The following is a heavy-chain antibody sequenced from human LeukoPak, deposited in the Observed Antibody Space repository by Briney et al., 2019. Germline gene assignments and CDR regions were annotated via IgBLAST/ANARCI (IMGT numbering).Heavy chain of an antibody. J-gene: IGHJ6*02. CDR2: INYSGST. CDR1: GGSFSGYY. CDR3: ARDEIYYYYGMDV. Sequence: SETLSLTCAVYGGSFSGYYWSWIRQPPGKGLEWIGEINYSGSTNYNPSLKSRVTISVDTSKNQFSLKLSSVTAADTAVYYCARDEIYYYYGMDVWGQGTTVTVSS. V-gene: IGHV4-34*01.